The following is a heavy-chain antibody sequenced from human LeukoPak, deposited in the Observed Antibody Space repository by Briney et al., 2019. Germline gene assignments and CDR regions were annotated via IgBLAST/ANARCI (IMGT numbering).Heavy chain of an antibody. J-gene: IGHJ4*02. D-gene: IGHD6-19*01. Sequence: ASVKVSCKVSGYTLTELSMHWVRQAPGKGLEWMGGFDPEDGETIYAQKFQGRVTMTEDTSTDTAYMELSSLRSEDAAVYYCATPYHGAGSPHPDYWGQGTLVTVSS. CDR2: FDPEDGET. CDR1: GYTLTELS. V-gene: IGHV1-24*01. CDR3: ATPYHGAGSPHPDY.